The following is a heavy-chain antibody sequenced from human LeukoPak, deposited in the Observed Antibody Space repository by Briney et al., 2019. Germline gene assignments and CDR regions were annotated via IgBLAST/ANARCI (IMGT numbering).Heavy chain of an antibody. CDR2: IYYSGST. V-gene: IGHV4-31*03. CDR3: ARDTMYYYDSSGLTNWYFDL. Sequence: PSETLSLTCTVSGGSISSGGYFWSWLRQHPGKGLEWFGYIYYSGSTYYNPSLKSRVTISVDTSKNQFSLKLSSVTAADTAVYYCARDTMYYYDSSGLTNWYFDLWGRGTLVTVSS. J-gene: IGHJ2*01. CDR1: GGSISSGGYF. D-gene: IGHD3-22*01.